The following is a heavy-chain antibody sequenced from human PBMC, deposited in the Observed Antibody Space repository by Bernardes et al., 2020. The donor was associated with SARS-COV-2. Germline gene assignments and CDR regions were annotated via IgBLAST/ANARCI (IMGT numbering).Heavy chain of an antibody. CDR1: GFTFGDYA. V-gene: IGHV3-9*01. CDR2: ISWNSGSI. J-gene: IGHJ3*02. Sequence: GGSLRLSCAASGFTFGDYAMHWVRQAPGKGLEWVSGISWNSGSIGYADSVKGRFTISRDNAKNSLYLQMNSLRAEDTALYYCAKDLWVGATTRSDAFDILGQVTMVTVSS. CDR3: AKDLWVGATTRSDAFDI. D-gene: IGHD1-26*01.